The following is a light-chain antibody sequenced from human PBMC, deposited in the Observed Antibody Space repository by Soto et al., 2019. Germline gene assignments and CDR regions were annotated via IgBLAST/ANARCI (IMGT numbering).Light chain of an antibody. CDR3: QQSSITPLT. CDR1: QTISTY. V-gene: IGKV1-39*01. Sequence: DVQMTQSPSSLSASVGDRVVITCRASQTISTYLNWYRQKPGKAPELLIYGTSNLESGVPSRFSGSGSGTEFTLTISSLRPDDFATYFCQQSSITPLTFGGGTMVEIK. J-gene: IGKJ4*01. CDR2: GTS.